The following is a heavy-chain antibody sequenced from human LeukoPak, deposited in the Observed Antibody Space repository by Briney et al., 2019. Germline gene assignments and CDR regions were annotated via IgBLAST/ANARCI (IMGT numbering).Heavy chain of an antibody. CDR3: ARDKKGYCSGGSCYVY. CDR2: IYYSGST. V-gene: IGHV4-59*01. CDR1: GGSISSYY. D-gene: IGHD2-15*01. J-gene: IGHJ4*02. Sequence: SETLSLTCTVSGGSISSYYWSWIRQPPVKGLEWIGYIYYSGSTNYNPSLKSRVTISVDTSKNQFSLKLSSVTAADTAVYYCARDKKGYCSGGSCYVYWGQGTLVTVSS.